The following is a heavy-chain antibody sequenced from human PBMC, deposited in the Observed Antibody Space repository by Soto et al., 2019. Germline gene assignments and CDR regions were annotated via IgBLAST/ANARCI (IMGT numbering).Heavy chain of an antibody. CDR1: GGSISSGGYY. J-gene: IGHJ3*02. Sequence: QVQLQESGPGLVKPSQTLSLTCTVSGGSISSGGYYWSWIRQHPGKGLEWIGYIYYSGSTYYNTSLKSRVTISVDTSKNQFSLKLSSVTAADTAVYYCARDKPHPIRYFDWLGGAFDIWGQGTMVTVSS. D-gene: IGHD3-9*01. V-gene: IGHV4-31*03. CDR2: IYYSGST. CDR3: ARDKPHPIRYFDWLGGAFDI.